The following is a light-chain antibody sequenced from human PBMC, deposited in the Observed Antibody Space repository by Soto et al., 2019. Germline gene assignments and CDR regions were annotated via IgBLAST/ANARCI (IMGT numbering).Light chain of an antibody. Sequence: DIQMTQSPSTLSASIGDRITISCRASQNIDTWLASYQQRPGEAPKLLIYTASNLENGVPSRFSGSGSGTAFTLTMSSLQPEDSATYYSQQYSDSSRSFGQGTQVE. J-gene: IGKJ1*01. CDR3: QQYSDSSRS. V-gene: IGKV1-5*03. CDR2: TAS. CDR1: QNIDTW.